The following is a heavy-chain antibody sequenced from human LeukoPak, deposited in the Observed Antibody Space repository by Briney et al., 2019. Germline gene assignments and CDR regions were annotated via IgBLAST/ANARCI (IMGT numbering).Heavy chain of an antibody. CDR3: ARDLGSSWYGYYYGMDV. D-gene: IGHD6-13*01. V-gene: IGHV3-30*04. CDR1: GFTFSSYA. Sequence: PGRSLRLSCAASGFTFSSYAMHWVRQAPGKGLEWVAVISYDGSNKYYADSVKGRFTISRDNSKNTLYLQMNSLRAEDTAVYYCARDLGSSWYGYYYGMDVWGQGTTVTVSS. J-gene: IGHJ6*02. CDR2: ISYDGSNK.